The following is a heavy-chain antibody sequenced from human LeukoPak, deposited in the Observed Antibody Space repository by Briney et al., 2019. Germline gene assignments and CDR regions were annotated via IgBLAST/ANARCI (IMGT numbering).Heavy chain of an antibody. CDR1: GGSISSGGYY. CDR3: AREGYSSNWYDY. CDR2: IYYSGTT. Sequence: SQTLSLTCTVSGGSISSGGYYWSWIRQHPGKGLEWIEYIYYSGTTYYNPSLKSRVTISVDTSKNQFSLKLSSVTAADAAVYYCAREGYSSNWYDYWGQGTLATVSS. D-gene: IGHD6-13*01. J-gene: IGHJ5*01. V-gene: IGHV4-31*03.